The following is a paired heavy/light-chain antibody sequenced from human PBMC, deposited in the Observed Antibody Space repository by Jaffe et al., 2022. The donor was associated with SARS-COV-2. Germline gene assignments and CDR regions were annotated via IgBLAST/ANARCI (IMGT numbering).Light chain of an antibody. Sequence: DIQVTQSPSSLSASVGDRVTITCRASQGIGNELAWYQQRPGAAPRRLIYLASILHSGVPSRFSGSGSGTEFTLTISGLQPEDFATYYCLQDESYPFTFGPGTKVDIK. CDR2: LAS. CDR1: QGIGNE. CDR3: LQDESYPFT. V-gene: IGKV1-17*01. J-gene: IGKJ3*01.
Heavy chain of an antibody. CDR2: IRNRRRGYTT. V-gene: IGHV3-72*01. J-gene: IGHJ5*01. D-gene: IGHD2-21*01. CDR3: ARSATRGNSELDS. CDR1: GFSLSDYY. Sequence: EVRLVESGGALVQPGRSLRLSCVVSGFSLSDYYMDWVRQAPGKGLEWVGRIRNRRRGYTTEYATSVKGRFTISRDDSKNSLFLQMNSLKTEDTALYYCARSATRGNSELDSWGQGTLVTVSS.